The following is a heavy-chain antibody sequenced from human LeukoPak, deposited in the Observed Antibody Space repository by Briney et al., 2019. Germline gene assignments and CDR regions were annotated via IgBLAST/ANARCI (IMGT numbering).Heavy chain of an antibody. Sequence: GGSLRLSCAASGFTFSRYWMHWVRQAPGKGLVWVSRINSDGISTNYADSVKGRFTISRDNAKSTLYLEMNSLRAEETAVYYCARVKSYWGDFDYWGQGTLVTVSS. CDR1: GFTFSRYW. D-gene: IGHD1-26*01. CDR2: INSDGIST. V-gene: IGHV3-74*01. J-gene: IGHJ4*02. CDR3: ARVKSYWGDFDY.